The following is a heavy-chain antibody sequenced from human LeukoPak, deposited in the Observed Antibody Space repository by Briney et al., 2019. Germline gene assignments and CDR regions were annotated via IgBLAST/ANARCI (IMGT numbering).Heavy chain of an antibody. V-gene: IGHV6-1*01. CDR2: TYYRSKWYN. J-gene: IGHJ5*02. Sequence: SQTLSLTCAISGDSASSNSAAWSWIRQSPSRGLEWLGRTYYRSKWYNDYAVSVKSRIIINPDTSKNQFSLQLNSVTPEDTAVYYCAKLGDSSTWGQGTLVTASS. CDR1: GDSASSNSAA. CDR3: AKLGDSST. D-gene: IGHD6-19*01.